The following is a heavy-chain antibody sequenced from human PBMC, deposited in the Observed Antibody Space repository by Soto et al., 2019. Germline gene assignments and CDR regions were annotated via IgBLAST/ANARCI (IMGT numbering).Heavy chain of an antibody. V-gene: IGHV1-18*01. Sequence: GASVKVSCKASGYTFTSYGISWVRQAPGQGLEWMGWISAYNGNTNYAQKLQGRVTMTTDTSTSTAYMELRSLRSDDTAVYYCARSITIFGVVIHYYFDYWGQGTLVTVS. CDR1: GYTFTSYG. CDR2: ISAYNGNT. CDR3: ARSITIFGVVIHYYFDY. J-gene: IGHJ4*02. D-gene: IGHD3-3*01.